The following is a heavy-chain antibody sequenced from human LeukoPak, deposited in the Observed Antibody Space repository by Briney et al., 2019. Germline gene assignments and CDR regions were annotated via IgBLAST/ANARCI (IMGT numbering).Heavy chain of an antibody. D-gene: IGHD5-18*01. Sequence: SQTLSLTCAISGDSLSSNSAAWNWIRQSPSRGLEWLGRTYYRSKWYNDYAVSVKSRITTNPDTSKNQFSLQLNSVTPEDTAVYYCARDLRGYSSGLDYYYGMDVWGKGTTVTVSS. CDR2: TYYRSKWYN. CDR1: GDSLSSNSAA. CDR3: ARDLRGYSSGLDYYYGMDV. V-gene: IGHV6-1*01. J-gene: IGHJ6*04.